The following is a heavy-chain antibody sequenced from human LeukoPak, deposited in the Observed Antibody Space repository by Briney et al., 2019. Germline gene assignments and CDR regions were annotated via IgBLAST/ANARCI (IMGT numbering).Heavy chain of an antibody. D-gene: IGHD2-2*01. Sequence: GASVKVSCKASGYTFTDNFMHWVRQAPGQGLEWVGWINIRTGATKYAHNLQGRVTMTRDTSITTAYMDLSSLRSDDTALYFCARGVGSSWFDPWGQGTLVIVSS. V-gene: IGHV1-2*02. CDR2: INIRTGAT. CDR3: ARGVGSSWFDP. J-gene: IGHJ5*02. CDR1: GYTFTDNF.